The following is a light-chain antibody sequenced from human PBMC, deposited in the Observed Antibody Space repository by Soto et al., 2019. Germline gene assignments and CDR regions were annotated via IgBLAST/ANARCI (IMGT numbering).Light chain of an antibody. J-gene: IGKJ2*01. CDR1: QNIVNW. CDR2: KTS. V-gene: IGKV1-5*03. CDR3: QQYDRHPMYT. Sequence: DIKMTHSPSTLSASVGDRFTIXXRARQNIVNWLAWYQQKPGKAPNLIXYKTSTLQRGVPSRFSGSGSGTEFTLTISSLQPDDFATYYCQQYDRHPMYTFGQGTKVDIK.